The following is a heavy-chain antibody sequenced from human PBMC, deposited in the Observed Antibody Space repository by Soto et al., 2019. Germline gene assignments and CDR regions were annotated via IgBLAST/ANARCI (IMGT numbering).Heavy chain of an antibody. CDR1: GGSISSSNW. CDR2: IYHSGST. J-gene: IGHJ5*02. V-gene: IGHV4-4*02. CDR3: ARVWTTVTNWFDP. D-gene: IGHD4-17*01. Sequence: QVQLQESGPGLVKPSGTLSLTCAVSGGSISSSNWWSWVRQPPGKGLEWIGEIYHSGSTNYNPSLKSRVTISVDKSKTQFSPKLSSVPAAATAVYYCARVWTTVTNWFDPWGQGTLVTVSS.